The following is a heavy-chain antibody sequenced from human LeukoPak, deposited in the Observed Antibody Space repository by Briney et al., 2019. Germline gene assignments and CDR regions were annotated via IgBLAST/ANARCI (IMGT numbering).Heavy chain of an antibody. V-gene: IGHV4-38-2*02. J-gene: IGHJ4*02. CDR3: ERERSSSSDY. D-gene: IGHD6-6*01. Sequence: SETLSLTCAVSGYSISSGYYWGWIRQPPAKGLEWIGSIYHSGSTYYNPSLKSRVTISVDASKNQFSLKLSSVTATDAAIYYCERERSSSSDYWGQGTLVTVSS. CDR1: GYSISSGYY. CDR2: IYHSGST.